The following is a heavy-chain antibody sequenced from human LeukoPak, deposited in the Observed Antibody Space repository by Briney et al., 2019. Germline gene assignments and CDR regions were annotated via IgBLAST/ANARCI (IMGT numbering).Heavy chain of an antibody. D-gene: IGHD3-10*01. V-gene: IGHV4-4*07. Sequence: PSETLSLTCTVSGVSINSYYWSWIRQPAGKELEWIGRFYTTGTTNYNPSLKSRVIMSVDTSKNQFSLKLSSVTAADTAVYYCARVNFHGSGTYYYDYWGQGTLVTVSS. CDR3: ARVNFHGSGTYYYDY. CDR1: GVSINSYY. CDR2: FYTTGTT. J-gene: IGHJ4*02.